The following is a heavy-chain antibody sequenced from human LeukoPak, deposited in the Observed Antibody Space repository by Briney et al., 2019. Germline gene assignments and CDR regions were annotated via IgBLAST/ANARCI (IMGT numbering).Heavy chain of an antibody. J-gene: IGHJ6*02. D-gene: IGHD2-2*01. CDR2: IYPGDSDT. CDR1: GYSFTSYW. CDR3: ARQGRYCSSTSCWDSYYYYYGMDV. V-gene: IGHV5-51*01. Sequence: AGASLKISCKGSGYSFTSYWIGWVRPMPGKGLEWMGIIYPGDSDTRYSPSFQGQVTISADKSISTAYLQWSSLKASDTAMYYCARQGRYCSSTSCWDSYYYYYGMDVWGQGTTVTVSS.